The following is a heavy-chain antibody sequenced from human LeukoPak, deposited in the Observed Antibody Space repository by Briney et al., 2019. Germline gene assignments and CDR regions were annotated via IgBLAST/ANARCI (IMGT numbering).Heavy chain of an antibody. J-gene: IGHJ4*02. V-gene: IGHV1-2*02. CDR2: VNPNSGGT. D-gene: IGHD4-17*01. CDR1: GYTFTGYY. Sequence: ASVKVSCKASGYTFTGYYMHWVRQAPGQGLEWMGWVNPNSGGTNYAQKFQGRVTMTRDTSIGTAYMELSRLRSDDTAVYYCASLGLYGDYVFDYWGQGTLVTVSS. CDR3: ASLGLYGDYVFDY.